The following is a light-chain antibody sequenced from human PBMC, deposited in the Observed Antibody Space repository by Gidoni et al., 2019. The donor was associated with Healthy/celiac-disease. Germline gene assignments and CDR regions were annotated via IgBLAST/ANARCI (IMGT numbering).Light chain of an antibody. CDR3: QQYDNLPPKLT. J-gene: IGKJ4*01. CDR2: DAF. V-gene: IGKV1-33*01. CDR1: QDISNY. Sequence: DIQMTQSPSSLSASVGDRVTITCQASQDISNYLNWYQQKPGKAPKLLISDAFYLETGVPSRFSGSGSGTEFTFTISSLQPEDIATYYCQQYDNLPPKLTFGGGTKVEIK.